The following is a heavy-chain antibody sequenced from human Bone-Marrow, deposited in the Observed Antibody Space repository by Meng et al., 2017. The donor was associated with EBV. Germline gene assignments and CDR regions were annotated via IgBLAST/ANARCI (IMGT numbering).Heavy chain of an antibody. Sequence: VEYWGAFVQPGGSLRLSCVASGFSFSRYWMHWVRQAPGKGLVWVSRTNEDGRITNYADSVKGRFTISRDNTKNRLYLQMDSLRAEDTALYFCSRDLAGSDDVWGQGTLVTVSS. CDR3: SRDLAGSDDV. V-gene: IGHV3-74*01. D-gene: IGHD5-24*01. CDR1: GFSFSRYW. CDR2: TNEDGRIT. J-gene: IGHJ4*02.